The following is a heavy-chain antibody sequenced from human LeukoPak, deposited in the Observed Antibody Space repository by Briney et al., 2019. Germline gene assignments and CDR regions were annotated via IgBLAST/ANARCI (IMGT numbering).Heavy chain of an antibody. J-gene: IGHJ4*02. Sequence: GGTLRLSCAASGFSFSSYGMHWVRQAPGRGLEWVSLIRYGGSNEYYSDSVKGRFSSSRDNSKDTLYLQMNSLRAEDTAVYYCASYSSGVYWGQGTLVTVSS. CDR3: ASYSSGVY. V-gene: IGHV3-30*02. D-gene: IGHD3-22*01. CDR1: GFSFSSYG. CDR2: IRYGGSNE.